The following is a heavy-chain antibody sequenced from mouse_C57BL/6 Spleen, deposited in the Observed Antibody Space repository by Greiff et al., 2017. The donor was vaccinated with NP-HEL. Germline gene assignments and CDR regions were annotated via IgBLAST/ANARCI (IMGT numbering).Heavy chain of an antibody. V-gene: IGHV1-54*01. CDR2: INPGSGGT. CDR1: GYAFTNYL. Sequence: VQLQQSGAELVRPGTSVKVSCKASGYAFTNYLIEWVKQRPGQGLEWIGVINPGSGGTNYNEKFKGKATLTADKSSSTAYMQLSSLTSEDSAVYFCARSGYYGSGGFAYWGQGTLVTVSA. D-gene: IGHD1-1*01. J-gene: IGHJ3*01. CDR3: ARSGYYGSGGFAY.